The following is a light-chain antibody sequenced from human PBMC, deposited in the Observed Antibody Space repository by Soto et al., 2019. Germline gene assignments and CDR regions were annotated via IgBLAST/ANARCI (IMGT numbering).Light chain of an antibody. J-gene: IGLJ2*01. V-gene: IGLV2-14*03. CDR1: SSDIGSYHY. CDR3: SSYTTSRTVV. Sequence: QSALTQPASVSGFPGQSITISCTGTSSDIGSYHYVSWYQRHPGKAPNLMIYDVSNRPSGISDRFSGSKSGNTASLTISGLQVEEEGDYYCSSYTTSRTVVLGGGTKLTVL. CDR2: DVS.